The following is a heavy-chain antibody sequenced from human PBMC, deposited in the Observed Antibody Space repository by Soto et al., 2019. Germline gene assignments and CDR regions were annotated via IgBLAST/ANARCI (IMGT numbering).Heavy chain of an antibody. CDR3: ASPYYYDSSGYLRKYGMDV. CDR2: ISSSGSTI. D-gene: IGHD3-22*01. Sequence: LRLSCAASGFTFSSYGMNWVRQAPGKGLEWVSYISSSGSTIYYADSVKGRSTISRDNAKNSLYLQMNSLRVEDTAVYYCASPYYYDSSGYLRKYGMDVWGQGTTVTVSS. V-gene: IGHV3-48*03. J-gene: IGHJ6*02. CDR1: GFTFSSYG.